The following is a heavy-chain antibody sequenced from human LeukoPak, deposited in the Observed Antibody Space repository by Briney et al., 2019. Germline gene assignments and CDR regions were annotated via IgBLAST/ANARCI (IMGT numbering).Heavy chain of an antibody. CDR2: INPDSGGT. CDR3: ARGGKIMITMVRGVLASRDAFDI. CDR1: GYTFTGYY. Sequence: ASVKVSCKASGYTFTGYYMHWVRQAPGQGLEWMGWINPDSGGTHYAQKFQGRVTMTRDTSISTAYMELKRLRSDDTAVYYCARGGKIMITMVRGVLASRDAFDIWGQGTMVTVSS. V-gene: IGHV1-2*02. D-gene: IGHD3-10*01. J-gene: IGHJ3*02.